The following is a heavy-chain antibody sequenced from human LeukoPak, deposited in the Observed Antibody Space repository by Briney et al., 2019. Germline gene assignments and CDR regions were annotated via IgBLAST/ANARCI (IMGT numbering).Heavy chain of an antibody. CDR2: IYSGGST. CDR3: VKGLIDSPMSFALDY. J-gene: IGHJ4*02. Sequence: GGSLRLSCAASGFTVSSNYMSWVRQAPGKGLEWVSVIYSGGSTYYADSVKGRFTISRDNSKNTLYLQMNSLRIEDTSVYYCVKGLIDSPMSFALDYWGQGTLVTVS. CDR1: GFTVSSNY. V-gene: IGHV3-53*05. D-gene: IGHD5-18*01.